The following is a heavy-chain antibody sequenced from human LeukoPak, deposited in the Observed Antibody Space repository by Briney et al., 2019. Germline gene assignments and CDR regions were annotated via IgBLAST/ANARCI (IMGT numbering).Heavy chain of an antibody. D-gene: IGHD3-10*01. V-gene: IGHV1-69*04. J-gene: IGHJ1*01. CDR3: ASGITMVRGVIITN. CDR2: IIPILGIA. CDR1: GGTFSSYA. Sequence: ASVKVSCKASGGTFSSYAISWVRQAPGQGLEWMGRIIPILGIANYAQKFQGRVTITADKSTSTAYMELSSLRSEDTAVYYCASGITMVRGVIITNWGQGTLLTVSS.